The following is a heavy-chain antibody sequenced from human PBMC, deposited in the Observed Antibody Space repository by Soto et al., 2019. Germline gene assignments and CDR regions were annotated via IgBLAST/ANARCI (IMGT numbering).Heavy chain of an antibody. CDR3: AREGGSRLQGDY. Sequence: QVQLVESGGGVVQPGRSLRLSCAASGFTFSSYGMHWVRQAPGKGLEWVAVIWYDGSNKYYADSVKGRFTISRDNSKNALYLQMNSVRAEDTAVYYCAREGGSRLQGDYWGQGTLVTVSS. CDR1: GFTFSSYG. D-gene: IGHD4-4*01. CDR2: IWYDGSNK. J-gene: IGHJ4*02. V-gene: IGHV3-33*01.